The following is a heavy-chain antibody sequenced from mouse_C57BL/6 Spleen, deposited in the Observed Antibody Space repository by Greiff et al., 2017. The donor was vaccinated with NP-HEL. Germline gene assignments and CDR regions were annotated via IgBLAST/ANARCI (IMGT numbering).Heavy chain of an antibody. V-gene: IGHV3-1*01. Sequence: EVKLVESGPGMVKPSQSLSLTCTVTGYSITSGYDWHWIRHFPGNKLEWMGYISYSGSTNYNPSLKSRISITHDTSKNHFFLKLNSVTTEDTATYYCARDGVYYGNYTWFAYWGQGTLVTVSA. D-gene: IGHD2-1*01. CDR2: ISYSGST. CDR3: ARDGVYYGNYTWFAY. J-gene: IGHJ3*01. CDR1: GYSITSGYD.